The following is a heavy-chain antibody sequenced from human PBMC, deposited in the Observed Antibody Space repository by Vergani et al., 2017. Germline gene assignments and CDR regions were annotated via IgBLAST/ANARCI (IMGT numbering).Heavy chain of an antibody. V-gene: IGHV4-39*01. J-gene: IGHJ1*01. Sequence: QLQLQESGPGLVKPSETLSLTCTVSGVYIGSNSYYWGWIRQPPGKGLEWIGTIYYTGTTYYNEAHKSRLTISVDTSKNQFSLSLTSVTAADTAVYYCTIHGMSGWAGYFQHWGQGTLVTASS. CDR1: GVYIGSNSYY. CDR2: IYYTGTT. D-gene: IGHD6-19*01. CDR3: TIHGMSGWAGYFQH.